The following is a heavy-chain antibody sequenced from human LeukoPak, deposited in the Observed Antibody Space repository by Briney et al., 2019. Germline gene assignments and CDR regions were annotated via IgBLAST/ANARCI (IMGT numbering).Heavy chain of an antibody. V-gene: IGHV3-11*01. CDR1: GFTFSDYY. Sequence: PGGSLRLSCAASGFTFSDYYMSWIRQAPGKGLEWVSYISSSGSTIYYADSVKGRFTISRDNAKNSLYLQMNSLRAEDTAVYYCASAILEYSSPPGCMDVWGQGTTVTVSS. D-gene: IGHD6-6*01. CDR2: ISSSGSTI. CDR3: ASAILEYSSPPGCMDV. J-gene: IGHJ6*02.